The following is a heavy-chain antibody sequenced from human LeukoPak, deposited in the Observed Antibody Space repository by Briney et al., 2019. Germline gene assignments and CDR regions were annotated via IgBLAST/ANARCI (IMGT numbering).Heavy chain of an antibody. D-gene: IGHD2-15*01. CDR3: VSFSETY. CDR2: INSDGSWT. CDR1: GHYW. Sequence: GGSLRLSCAASGHYWMHWVRQAPGKGLVWVSHINSDGSWTSYAASVKVRFTISKDTAKNTVYLQMNNLRAEATAVYYCVSFSETYWGRGTLVTVSS. J-gene: IGHJ4*02. V-gene: IGHV3-74*01.